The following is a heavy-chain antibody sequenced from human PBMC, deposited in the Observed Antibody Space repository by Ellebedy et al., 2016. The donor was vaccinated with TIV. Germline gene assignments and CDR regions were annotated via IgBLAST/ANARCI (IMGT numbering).Heavy chain of an antibody. CDR2: IYYSGST. J-gene: IGHJ4*02. V-gene: IGHV4-39*02. D-gene: IGHD4-11*01. CDR3: ARLSDGNYGNDF. CDR1: DASIDSTSYY. Sequence: SETLSLXCTVSDASIDSTSYYWSWIRQPPGKGLEWIGSIYYSGSTHYNPSLRSRVTISVDTSKNHFSLKVASMTAADTAVYYCARLSDGNYGNDFWGQGTLVTVSS.